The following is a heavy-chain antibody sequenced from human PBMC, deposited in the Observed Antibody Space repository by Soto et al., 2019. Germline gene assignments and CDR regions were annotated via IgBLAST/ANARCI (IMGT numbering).Heavy chain of an antibody. D-gene: IGHD3-10*01. CDR3: ARGPYGTGGDYYYGMDL. V-gene: IGHV3-53*04. Sequence: EVQLVESGGGLVQPGGSLRLSCAASGFTVSSKYMSWVRQAPGKGLEWVSVIYSGGSTYYADSVKGRFTISRHNSXNXXYLQMNSLRAEDTAVYYCARGPYGTGGDYYYGMDLWGQGTTVTVSS. CDR2: IYSGGST. J-gene: IGHJ6*02. CDR1: GFTVSSKY.